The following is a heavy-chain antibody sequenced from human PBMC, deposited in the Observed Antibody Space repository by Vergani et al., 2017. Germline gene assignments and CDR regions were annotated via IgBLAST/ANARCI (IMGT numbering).Heavy chain of an antibody. CDR3: TRHFPCGDGACLHFDH. J-gene: IGHJ4*02. V-gene: IGHV5-51*01. Sequence: EVMLVQSGAEVKKPGASLTISCKYSESSFISNEIAWVRQMSGKGLQWMGNINPIDSKIAYSPSFQGQAIMSLDKSITTAYLQWRSLKASDTAIYYCTRHFPCGDGACLHFDHWGQGTQVTVSS. D-gene: IGHD2-21*01. CDR1: ESSFISNE. CDR2: INPIDSKI.